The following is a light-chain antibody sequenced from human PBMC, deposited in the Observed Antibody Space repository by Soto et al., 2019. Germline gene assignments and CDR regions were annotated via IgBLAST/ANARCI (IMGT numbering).Light chain of an antibody. CDR1: QSVSSN. V-gene: IGKV3D-15*01. CDR3: QQYNNWPRT. Sequence: EIVMTQSPATLFVSQGERATLSCRASQSVSSNLAWYQQKPGQAPRLLIYGASIRATGIPARFSGSGSGTEFTLTISSLQSEDFAVYYCQQYNNWPRTFGQGTKVDIK. J-gene: IGKJ1*01. CDR2: GAS.